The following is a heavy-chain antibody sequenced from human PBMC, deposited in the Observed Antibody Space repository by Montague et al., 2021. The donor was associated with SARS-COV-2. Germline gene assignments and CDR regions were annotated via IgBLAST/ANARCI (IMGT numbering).Heavy chain of an antibody. CDR1: GGPFSGYY. J-gene: IGHJ6*02. Sequence: SETLSLTCAVYGGPFSGYYWSWIRQPPGKGLEWIGEINLSGSTNYNPSPKSRVTISVYTSKNQFSLKLSSVTAAYTAMYYCARARSLTTFFLGVLVAMDVWGQGTTVTVSS. V-gene: IGHV4-34*01. CDR2: INLSGST. CDR3: ARARSLTTFFLGVLVAMDV. D-gene: IGHD3-16*01.